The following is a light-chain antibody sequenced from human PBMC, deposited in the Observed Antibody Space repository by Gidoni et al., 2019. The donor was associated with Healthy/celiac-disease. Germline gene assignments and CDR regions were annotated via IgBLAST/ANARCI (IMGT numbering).Light chain of an antibody. CDR3: QQRSNWPLT. CDR2: DAS. Sequence: ELVLTQSPATLSLSPGELATLSCRASQSVSSYIAWYQQKPGQAPRLLIYDASNRATGIPARFSGSGSGTDFTLTISSLEPEDFAVYYCQQRSNWPLTFGGGTKVEIK. CDR1: QSVSSY. V-gene: IGKV3-11*01. J-gene: IGKJ4*01.